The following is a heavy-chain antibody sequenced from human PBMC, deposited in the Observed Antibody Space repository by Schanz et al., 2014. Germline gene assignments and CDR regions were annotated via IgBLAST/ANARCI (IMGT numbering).Heavy chain of an antibody. CDR2: ISSSGSSI. Sequence: EVQLLESGGGLVQPGGSLRLSCIGSGFTFNNFNMNWVRQAPGKGLEWVSSISSSGSSIYYADSVKGRFTISRDNANNSLFLRMNSLRAEDTAVYYCASDYNYFETEAPWGQGTLVTVSS. V-gene: IGHV3-21*02. J-gene: IGHJ5*02. D-gene: IGHD3-16*01. CDR3: ASDYNYFETEAP. CDR1: GFTFNNFN.